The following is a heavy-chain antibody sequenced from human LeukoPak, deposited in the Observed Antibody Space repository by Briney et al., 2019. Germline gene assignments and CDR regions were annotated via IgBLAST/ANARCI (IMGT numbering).Heavy chain of an antibody. CDR1: GFTFSNYE. CDR2: ISSSGFTK. CDR3: AKGVVVAPDVTPFDY. D-gene: IGHD2-2*01. J-gene: IGHJ4*02. V-gene: IGHV3-48*03. Sequence: GGSLRLSCAASGFTFSNYEMNWVRQAPGKGLEWVSYISSSGFTKYYADSVKGRFTISRDNSKNTLYLQMNSLRAEDTAVYYCAKGVVVAPDVTPFDYWGQGTLVTVSS.